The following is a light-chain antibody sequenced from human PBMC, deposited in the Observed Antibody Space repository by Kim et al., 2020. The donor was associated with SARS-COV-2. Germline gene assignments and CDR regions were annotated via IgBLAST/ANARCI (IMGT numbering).Light chain of an antibody. J-gene: IGKJ5*01. CDR3: QQYGSSPIT. CDR2: GAS. Sequence: EIVLTQSPGTLSLSPGERGTLSCRASQSVSNNYLAWYQQRLGQAPRLLIYGASSRATGIPDRFSGSGSGTDFTLTISRLEPEDFAMYYCQQYGSSPITFDQGTRLEIK. CDR1: QSVSNNY. V-gene: IGKV3-20*01.